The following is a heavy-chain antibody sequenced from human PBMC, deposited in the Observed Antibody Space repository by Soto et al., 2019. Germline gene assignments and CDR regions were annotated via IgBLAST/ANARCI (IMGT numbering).Heavy chain of an antibody. V-gene: IGHV3-73*02. J-gene: IGHJ6*02. Sequence: EVQLVESGGGLVQPGGSLRLSCAASGFTLSDSSIHWVRQASGKGLEWIGRVQSKTKSYATLYAESVKGRFTISRDDSKNTAYLQMDSLKTEDTAVYYCIRYVDTAMWDVWGQGTTVTVSS. D-gene: IGHD5-18*01. CDR2: VQSKTKSYAT. CDR1: GFTLSDSS. CDR3: IRYVDTAMWDV.